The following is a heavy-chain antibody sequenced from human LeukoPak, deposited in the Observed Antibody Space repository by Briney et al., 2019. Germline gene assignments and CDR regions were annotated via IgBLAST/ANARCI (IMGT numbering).Heavy chain of an antibody. CDR2: IYYSGST. CDR3: ARYSSSSGWFDP. D-gene: IGHD6-6*01. J-gene: IGHJ5*02. Sequence: PSETLSLTCTVSGGSISSSSYYWGWIRQPPGKGLEWIGSIYYSGSTYYNPSLKSRVTMSVDTSKNQFSLRLSSATAADTAVYYCARYSSSSGWFDPWGQGTLVTVSS. CDR1: GGSISSSSYY. V-gene: IGHV4-39*01.